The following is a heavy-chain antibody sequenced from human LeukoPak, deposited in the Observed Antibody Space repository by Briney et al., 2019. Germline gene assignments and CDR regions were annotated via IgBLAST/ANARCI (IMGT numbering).Heavy chain of an antibody. CDR2: IYGSGSS. D-gene: IGHD3-10*01. Sequence: PSETLSLTCTVSDISIRSYYWSWIRQSAGKGLEWIGHIYGSGSSNYNPSLNNRVSMSVDMSKNQFSLKLRSVTAADTAVYYCAREGYGSGTYGDFDSWGRGTLVIVSS. CDR3: AREGYGSGTYGDFDS. J-gene: IGHJ4*02. V-gene: IGHV4-4*07. CDR1: DISIRSYY.